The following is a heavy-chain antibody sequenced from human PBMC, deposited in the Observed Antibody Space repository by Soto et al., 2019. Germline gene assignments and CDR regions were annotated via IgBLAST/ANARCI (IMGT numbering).Heavy chain of an antibody. CDR1: GGSLSSGGYY. D-gene: IGHD1-26*01. J-gene: IGHJ6*01. Sequence: SETLFLTCTVSGGSLSSGGYYWGWIRQAPGKGLESIASISYSGGTYYSFHNPSLESRVTISEDTSSTQISLKVSSVTAADTAVYYCARHCGRAARVHYGVGVWGQGTTVT. CDR2: ISYSGGT. V-gene: IGHV4-39*01. CDR3: ARHCGRAARVHYGVGV.